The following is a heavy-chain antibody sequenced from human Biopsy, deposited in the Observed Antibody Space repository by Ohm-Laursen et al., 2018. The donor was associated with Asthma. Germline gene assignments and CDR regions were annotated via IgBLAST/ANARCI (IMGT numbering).Heavy chain of an antibody. V-gene: IGHV1-24*01. Sequence: ASVKVSCKISGYILTDLSMHWVRQAPGQGLEWMGGHDHEEGGTVNARRFQGRVTMTEGTSTDTAYMELSSLSSDDTAVYYCASDFPKDYVRYNFQFWGQGTLVTVSS. D-gene: IGHD4-17*01. CDR2: HDHEEGGT. CDR1: GYILTDLS. CDR3: ASDFPKDYVRYNFQF. J-gene: IGHJ4*02.